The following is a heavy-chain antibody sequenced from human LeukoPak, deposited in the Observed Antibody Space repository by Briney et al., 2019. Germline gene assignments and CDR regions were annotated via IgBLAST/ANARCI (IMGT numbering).Heavy chain of an antibody. V-gene: IGHV3-9*01. Sequence: GGSLRLSCAASGFTFDGYAMHWVRQAPGKGLEWVSGISWNSGSIGYADSVKGRFTISRDNAKNSLYLQMNSLRAEDTALYYCAKDIMREVAGSGGADYWGQGTLVTVSS. D-gene: IGHD6-19*01. CDR1: GFTFDGYA. J-gene: IGHJ4*02. CDR3: AKDIMREVAGSGGADY. CDR2: ISWNSGSI.